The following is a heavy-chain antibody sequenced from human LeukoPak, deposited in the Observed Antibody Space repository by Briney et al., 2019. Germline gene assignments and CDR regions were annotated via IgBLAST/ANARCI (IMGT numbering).Heavy chain of an antibody. CDR1: GGSISSGDYY. J-gene: IGHJ4*02. V-gene: IGHV4-30-4*01. Sequence: SQTLSLTCTVSGGSISSGDYYWSWIRQPPGKGLEWIGYIYYSGSTYYNPSLKSRVTISVDTSKNQFSLKLSSVTAAGTAVYYCARSGFGDLLGFFDYWGQGTLVTVSS. CDR2: IYYSGST. CDR3: ARSGFGDLLGFFDY. D-gene: IGHD3-10*01.